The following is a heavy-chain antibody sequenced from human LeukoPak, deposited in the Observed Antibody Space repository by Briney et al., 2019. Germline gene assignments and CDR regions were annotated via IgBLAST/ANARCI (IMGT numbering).Heavy chain of an antibody. D-gene: IGHD2/OR15-2a*01. CDR1: GFTLSSYT. CDR3: AKGLKY. Sequence: GGSLRLSCAASGFTLSSYTYTMSWVRQAPGKGLEWVTGITGSGGSTYYAVSVKVRFTISSDNSKNTLYLHMNSLTVEDTAIYYCAKGLKYGGQGTLVTVSS. CDR2: ITGSGGST. V-gene: IGHV3-23*01. J-gene: IGHJ4*02.